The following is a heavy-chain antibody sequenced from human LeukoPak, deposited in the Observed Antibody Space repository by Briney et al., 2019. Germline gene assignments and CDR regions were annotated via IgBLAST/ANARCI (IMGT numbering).Heavy chain of an antibody. CDR3: ARHRDYYYYNMDV. CDR1: GGSISSSNYY. CDR2: IYYSGST. V-gene: IGHV4-39*01. J-gene: IGHJ6*03. Sequence: SETLSLTCTVSGGSISSSNYYWGWIRQPPGKGLEWIGIIYYSGSTYYNPSLKSRATISVDTSKNQCSLKLNSVTAADTAVYYCARHRDYYYYNMDVWGKGTTVTVSS.